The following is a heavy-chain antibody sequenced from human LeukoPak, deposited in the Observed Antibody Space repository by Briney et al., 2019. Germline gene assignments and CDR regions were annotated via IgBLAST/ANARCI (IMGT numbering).Heavy chain of an antibody. Sequence: GGSLRLSCAASGFTFSSYAMSWVRQAPGKGLEWVSAISGSGGSTYYADSVKGRFTISRDNSKNTLYLQMNSLRAEDTAVYCCAKDLASQLGRGFYYYYGMDVWGQGTTVTVSS. J-gene: IGHJ6*02. CDR1: GFTFSSYA. D-gene: IGHD6-6*01. CDR3: AKDLASQLGRGFYYYYGMDV. V-gene: IGHV3-23*01. CDR2: ISGSGGST.